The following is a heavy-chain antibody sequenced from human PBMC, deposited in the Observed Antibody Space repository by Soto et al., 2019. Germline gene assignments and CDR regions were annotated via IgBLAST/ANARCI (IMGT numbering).Heavy chain of an antibody. CDR2: IKQDGSEK. D-gene: IGHD5-12*01. V-gene: IGHV3-7*01. CDR3: ARYGYDFYYYYYMDV. Sequence: GGSLRLSCAASGFTFSSYWMSWVRQAPGKGLEWVANIKQDGSEKYYVDSVKGRFTISRDNAKNSLYLQMNSLGAEDTAVYYCARYGYDFYYYYYMDVWGKGTTVTVSS. CDR1: GFTFSSYW. J-gene: IGHJ6*03.